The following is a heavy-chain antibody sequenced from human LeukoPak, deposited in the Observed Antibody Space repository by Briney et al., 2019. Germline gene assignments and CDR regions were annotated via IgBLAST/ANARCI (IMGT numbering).Heavy chain of an antibody. CDR3: ARGRPSRYYFDY. D-gene: IGHD6-6*01. CDR2: INHSGST. J-gene: IGHJ4*02. CDR1: GGSFSGYY. V-gene: IGHV4-34*01. Sequence: PSETLSLTCAVYGGSFSGYYWSWIRQPPGKGLEWIGEINHSGSTNYNPSLKSRVTISVDTSKNQFSLKLSSVTAADTAVYYCARGRPSRYYFDYWGQGTLVTVSS.